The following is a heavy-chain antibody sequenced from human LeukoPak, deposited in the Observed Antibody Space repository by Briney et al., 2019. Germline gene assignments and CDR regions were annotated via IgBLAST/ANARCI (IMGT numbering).Heavy chain of an antibody. D-gene: IGHD3-3*01. Sequence: GRSLRLSCTASGFTFGDYAMSWVRQAPGKGLEWVGFIRSKAYGGTTEYAASVKGRFTISRDDSKSIAYLQMNSLKTEDTAVYYCTRDPPYYDFWSGYYFDYWGQGTLVTVSS. CDR3: TRDPPYYDFWSGYYFDY. CDR1: GFTFGDYA. V-gene: IGHV3-49*04. CDR2: IRSKAYGGTT. J-gene: IGHJ4*02.